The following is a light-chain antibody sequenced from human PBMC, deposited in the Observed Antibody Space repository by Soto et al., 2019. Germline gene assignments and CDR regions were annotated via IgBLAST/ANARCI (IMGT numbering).Light chain of an antibody. CDR3: QQYDASSPLT. Sequence: EVVLTQSPGTLSLSPGDRATLSCRASRSVSDNYLAWYQQKPGRAPRLLIFGASIRAIGVPDRFIGSMSGTDFTLPITGLEPDDFAVYYCQQYDASSPLTFGGGTRVDMK. J-gene: IGKJ4*01. V-gene: IGKV3-20*01. CDR1: RSVSDNY. CDR2: GAS.